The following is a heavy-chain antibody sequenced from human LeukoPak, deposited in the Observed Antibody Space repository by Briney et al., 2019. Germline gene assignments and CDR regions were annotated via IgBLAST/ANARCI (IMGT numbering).Heavy chain of an antibody. D-gene: IGHD5-18*01. CDR2: ISDSGSNT. Sequence: GGSLRLSCVASGFTFSTYAMSWVRQAPGKGLEWVSDISDSGSNTYYADSVKGRFTISRDNSKNTLYLQMSSLRAEDTAVYFCAKIRGYSYGYGDYWGQGNLVIVSS. CDR1: GFTFSTYA. J-gene: IGHJ4*02. V-gene: IGHV3-23*01. CDR3: AKIRGYSYGYGDY.